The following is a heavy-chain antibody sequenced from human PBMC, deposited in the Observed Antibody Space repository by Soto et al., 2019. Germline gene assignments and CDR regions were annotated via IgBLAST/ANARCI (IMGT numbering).Heavy chain of an antibody. CDR1: GYTFTSYD. V-gene: IGHV1-8*01. D-gene: IGHD5-12*01. J-gene: IGHJ3*02. CDR2: MNPNSGNT. Sequence: QVQLVQSGAEVKKPGASVKVSCKASGYTFTSYDINWVRQATGQGLEWMGWMNPNSGNTGYAQKFQGRVTMTRNTSISTADMELSSLRSEDTAVYYCARSIIVANDDAFDIWGQGTMVTVSS. CDR3: ARSIIVANDDAFDI.